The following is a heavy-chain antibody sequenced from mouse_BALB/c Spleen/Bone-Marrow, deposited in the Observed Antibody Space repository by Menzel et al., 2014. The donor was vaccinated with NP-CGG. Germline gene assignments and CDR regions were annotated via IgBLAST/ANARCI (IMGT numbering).Heavy chain of an antibody. CDR1: GYTFTSYW. CDR2: IYPGDGDT. V-gene: IGHV1-87*01. CDR3: ARYYYAMDY. Sequence: QVQLQQSGAELARPGASVKLSCKASGYTFTSYWMQWVKQRPGQGLEWIGAIYPGDGDTRYTQKFKGKATLTADKSSSTAYMQLSSLASEDSAVYYCARYYYAMDYWGQGPSVTVSS. J-gene: IGHJ4*01.